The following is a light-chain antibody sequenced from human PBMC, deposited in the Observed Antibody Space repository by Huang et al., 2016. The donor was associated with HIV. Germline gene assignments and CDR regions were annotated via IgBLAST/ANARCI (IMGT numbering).Light chain of an antibody. V-gene: IGKV1-17*03. CDR1: QGISNR. CDR2: DAS. CDR3: LQHNGHPRT. Sequence: DIQMTQSPSVMSASVGDRVTISCRASQGISNRLVWFQQKPGRVPKRLIHDASSLENGGQTKFIGSGSGTEFTLTINSLQPEDFATDYCLQHNGHPRTVGGGTRVEIK. J-gene: IGKJ4*01.